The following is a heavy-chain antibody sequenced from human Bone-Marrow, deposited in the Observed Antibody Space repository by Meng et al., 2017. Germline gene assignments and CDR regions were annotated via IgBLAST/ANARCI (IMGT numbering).Heavy chain of an antibody. J-gene: IGHJ4*02. V-gene: IGHV3-9*01. CDR3: ASSWYYFDY. Sequence: GGSLRLSCAASGFTFDDYAMHWVRQAPGKGLEWVSGISWNSGSIGYADSVKGRFTISRDNAKNSLYLQMNSLRAEDTAVYYCASSWYYFDYWGQGTLVTVSS. CDR2: ISWNSGSI. CDR1: GFTFDDYA. D-gene: IGHD6-13*01.